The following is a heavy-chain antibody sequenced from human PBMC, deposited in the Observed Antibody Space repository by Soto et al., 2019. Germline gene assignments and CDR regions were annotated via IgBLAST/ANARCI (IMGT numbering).Heavy chain of an antibody. V-gene: IGHV4-39*01. J-gene: IGHJ5*02. CDR2: IYYSGST. CDR1: GGSISSSSYY. D-gene: IGHD2-15*01. Sequence: QLQLQESGPGLVKPSETLSLTCTVSGGSISSSSYYWGWIRQPPGKGLEWIGSIYYSGSTYYNPSLKSRVTISVDTSKNQFSLKLSSVTAADTAVYYCARHSAESFPSIVVVEDGYNWFDPWGQGTLVTVSS. CDR3: ARHSAESFPSIVVVEDGYNWFDP.